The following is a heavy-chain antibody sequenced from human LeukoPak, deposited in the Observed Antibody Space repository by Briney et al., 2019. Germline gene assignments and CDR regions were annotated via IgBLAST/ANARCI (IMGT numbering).Heavy chain of an antibody. CDR2: ISAYNGNT. J-gene: IGHJ5*02. V-gene: IGHV1-18*01. CDR1: GYTFTIYG. CDR3: ARGQHMATYNWFDP. Sequence: ASVTVSCTASGYTFTIYGISWVGPAPGQGLEWMGWISAYNGNTNYTQKLQGRVTMTTDTSTSTAYMELRSLRSDDTAVYYCARGQHMATYNWFDPWGQGTLVTVSS. D-gene: IGHD5-24*01.